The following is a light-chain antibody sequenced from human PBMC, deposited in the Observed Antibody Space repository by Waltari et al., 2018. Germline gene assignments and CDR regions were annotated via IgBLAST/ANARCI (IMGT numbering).Light chain of an antibody. Sequence: QSVLTQPPSASWTPRQRVTISCSGGSPNIGHYGVNWYQQLPGAAPKLLISGHDQRPSGVPDRFSASKSGTSASLAISGLQFEDEAEYYCATWDNSLDAVVFGGGTKLTVL. CDR3: ATWDNSLDAVV. CDR1: SPNIGHYG. V-gene: IGLV1-44*01. CDR2: GHD. J-gene: IGLJ2*01.